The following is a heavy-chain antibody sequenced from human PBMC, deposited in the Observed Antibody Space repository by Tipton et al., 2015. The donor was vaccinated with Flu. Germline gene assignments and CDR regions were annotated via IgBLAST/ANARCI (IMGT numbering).Heavy chain of an antibody. Sequence: TLSLTCTISGFSISSGYYWGWIRQPPGKGLEWIGYIHHSGSTYYSPSLKSRVTISVDTSENQFSLQLTAVTAADTAVYYCAGRLLGFCSGGGCLSYWGQGTRVTVSS. CDR1: GFSISSGYY. V-gene: IGHV4-38-2*02. D-gene: IGHD2-15*01. J-gene: IGHJ4*02. CDR3: AGRLLGFCSGGGCLSY. CDR2: IHHSGST.